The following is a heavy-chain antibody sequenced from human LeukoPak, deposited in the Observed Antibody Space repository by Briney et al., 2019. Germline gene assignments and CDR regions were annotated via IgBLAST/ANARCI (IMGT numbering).Heavy chain of an antibody. V-gene: IGHV1-18*01. CDR3: ARDGPPSAVGEGFDY. CDR2: ISAYNGNT. Sequence: ASVKVSCKASGYTFTSCGISWVRQAPGQGLEWMGWISAYNGNTNYAQKLQGRVTMTTDTSTSTAYMELRSLRSDDTAVYYCARDGPPSAVGEGFDYWGQGTLVTVSS. J-gene: IGHJ4*02. CDR1: GYTFTSCG. D-gene: IGHD2-15*01.